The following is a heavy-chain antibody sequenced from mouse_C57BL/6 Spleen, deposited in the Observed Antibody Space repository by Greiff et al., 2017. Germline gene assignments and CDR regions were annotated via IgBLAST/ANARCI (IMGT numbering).Heavy chain of an antibody. CDR2: IRNKANGYTT. Sequence: EVQVVESGGGLVQPGGSLSLSCAASGFTFTDYYMSWVRQPPGKALEWLGFIRNKANGYTTEYSASVKGRFTISRDNSQSILYLQMNALRAEDSATYYCARGDCDARGPYYFDYWGQGTTLTVSS. V-gene: IGHV7-3*01. CDR3: ARGDCDARGPYYFDY. J-gene: IGHJ2*01. CDR1: GFTFTDYY.